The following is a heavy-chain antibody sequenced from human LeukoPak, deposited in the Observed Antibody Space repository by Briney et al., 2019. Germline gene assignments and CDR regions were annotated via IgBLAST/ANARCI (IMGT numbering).Heavy chain of an antibody. CDR3: ARDNCYDSSGYCPRVIAGFDY. CDR1: GYTFTSYY. V-gene: IGHV1-46*01. J-gene: IGHJ4*02. CDR2: INPSGGST. Sequence: ASVKVSCKASGYTFTSYYMHWVRQAPGQGLEWMGIINPSGGSTNYAQKFQGRVTMTRDTSTSTVYMELSSLRSEDTAVYYCARDNCYDSSGYCPRVIAGFDYWGQGTLVTVSS. D-gene: IGHD3-22*01.